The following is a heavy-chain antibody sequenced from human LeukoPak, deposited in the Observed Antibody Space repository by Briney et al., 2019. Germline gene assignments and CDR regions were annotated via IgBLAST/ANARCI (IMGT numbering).Heavy chain of an antibody. Sequence: PGGSLRLSCAASGFTFSGYEMNWVRQAPGKGLEWVSYISSSGSTIYYADSVKGRFTISRDNAKNSLYLQMNSLRAEDTAVYYCASLTYYFDSSGYYPGYFQHWGQGTLVTISS. D-gene: IGHD3-22*01. CDR1: GFTFSGYE. J-gene: IGHJ1*01. CDR2: ISSSGSTI. V-gene: IGHV3-48*03. CDR3: ASLTYYFDSSGYYPGYFQH.